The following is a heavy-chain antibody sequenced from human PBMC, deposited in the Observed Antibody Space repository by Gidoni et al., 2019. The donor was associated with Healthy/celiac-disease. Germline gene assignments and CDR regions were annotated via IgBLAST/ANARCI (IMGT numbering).Heavy chain of an antibody. CDR1: GYTFTSYY. Sequence: QVQLVQSGAEVKKPGASVKVSCKASGYTFTSYYMHCVRQAPGQGLEWMGIINPRVGSTSYAHKFQGRVTMTRDTSTSTVYMELSSLRAEDTAVYYCSRDVSSGIYGSGSYGSPDNWFDPWGQGTLVTVSA. CDR3: SRDVSSGIYGSGSYGSPDNWFDP. V-gene: IGHV1-46*01. D-gene: IGHD3-10*01. CDR2: INPRVGST. J-gene: IGHJ5*02.